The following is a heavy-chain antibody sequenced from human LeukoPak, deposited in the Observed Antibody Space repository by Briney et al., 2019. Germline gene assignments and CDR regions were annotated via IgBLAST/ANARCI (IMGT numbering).Heavy chain of an antibody. CDR1: GGTFSSYA. D-gene: IGHD2-2*01. CDR2: ISAYNGNT. Sequence: GASVKVSCKASGGTFSSYAISWVRQAPGQGLEWMGWISAYNGNTNYAQKFQGRVTMTTDTSTSTAYMELRSLRSDDTAVYYCARRASSTSFLDAFDIWGQGTMVTVSS. CDR3: ARRASSTSFLDAFDI. V-gene: IGHV1-18*01. J-gene: IGHJ3*02.